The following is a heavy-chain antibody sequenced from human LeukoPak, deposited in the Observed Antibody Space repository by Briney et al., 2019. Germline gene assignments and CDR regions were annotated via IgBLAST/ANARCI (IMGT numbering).Heavy chain of an antibody. Sequence: ASVKVSCKASGYTFTGYYMHWVRQAPGPGLEWMGRINPNSGGTNYAQTLQGRVTMTRDTSISTAYMELSRLRSDDTAVYYCARGADSSGISDFDYWGQGTLVTVSS. CDR1: GYTFTGYY. J-gene: IGHJ4*02. V-gene: IGHV1-2*06. CDR3: ARGADSSGISDFDY. CDR2: INPNSGGT. D-gene: IGHD6-19*01.